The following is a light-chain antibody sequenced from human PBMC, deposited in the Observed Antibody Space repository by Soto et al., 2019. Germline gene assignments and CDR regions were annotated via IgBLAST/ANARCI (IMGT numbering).Light chain of an antibody. CDR1: SSNIGAGYD. CDR3: QSYDSSLSGFYWV. CDR2: GNS. J-gene: IGLJ3*02. Sequence: QSVLTQPPSVSRAPGQRVTISCTGSSSNIGAGYDVHWYQQLPGTAPKLLIYGNSNRPSGVPDRFSGSKSGTSASLAITGLQAEDEADYYCQSYDSSLSGFYWVFGGGTKLTVL. V-gene: IGLV1-40*01.